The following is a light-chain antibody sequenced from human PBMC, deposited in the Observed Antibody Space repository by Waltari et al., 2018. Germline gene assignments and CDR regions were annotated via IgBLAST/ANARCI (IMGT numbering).Light chain of an antibody. J-gene: IGLJ1*01. V-gene: IGLV2-23*02. Sequence: QSALTQPVSVSGSPGQSLTIPCTGTRSDIRSDKVCTWYQQHPGNPPKLIVYEVFKRPSGVSNRFSGSRSGNTASLTISGLQADDEADYHCCSYAGNSRGVFGTGTKVTVL. CDR2: EVF. CDR3: CSYAGNSRGV. CDR1: RSDIRSDKV.